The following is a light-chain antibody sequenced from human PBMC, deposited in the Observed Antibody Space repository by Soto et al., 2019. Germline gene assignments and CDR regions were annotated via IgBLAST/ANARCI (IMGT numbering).Light chain of an antibody. CDR1: QSVLNNSTIKNY. CDR2: WAS. CDR3: QQYYSLPYT. Sequence: DFLRPQSPDPRAVSLGNRATLNCKSSQSVLNNSTIKNYLAWFQQKPGQPPKLLISWASTRESGVPDRLSGSGSGTDFTLTISSLQAEDVAVYYCQQYYSLPYTFGQGTKLAIK. V-gene: IGKV4-1*01. J-gene: IGKJ2*01.